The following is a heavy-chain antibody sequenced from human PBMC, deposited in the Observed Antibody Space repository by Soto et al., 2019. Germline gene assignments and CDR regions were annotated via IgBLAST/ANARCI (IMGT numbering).Heavy chain of an antibody. V-gene: IGHV3-11*06. CDR1: GFTFSDYS. J-gene: IGHJ4*02. CDR2: ISSSVYT. D-gene: IGHD6-13*01. Sequence: PGGSLRLSCAASGFTFSDYSMSWIRQAPGKGLQWVSYISSSVYTNYADSVKGRFTISRDNAKNSLFLQMNSLRAEDTAIYYCARTNMYTSSWFLDYWGQGTLVTVSS. CDR3: ARTNMYTSSWFLDY.